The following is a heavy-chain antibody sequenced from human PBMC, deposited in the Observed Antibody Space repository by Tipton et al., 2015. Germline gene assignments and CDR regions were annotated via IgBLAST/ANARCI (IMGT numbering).Heavy chain of an antibody. CDR2: ISPYNGDA. Sequence: QVQLVQSGAEMKKPGASVKVSCKTSGYTFTSFDITWVRQVPGQGLECMGWISPYNGDANYAHNVQGRVTMTTDSSTSTAYMELRGLRSDDTAVYYCARGSFFDKWGQGPLVSVSP. CDR3: ARGSFFDK. J-gene: IGHJ4*02. V-gene: IGHV1-18*01. CDR1: GYTFTSFD.